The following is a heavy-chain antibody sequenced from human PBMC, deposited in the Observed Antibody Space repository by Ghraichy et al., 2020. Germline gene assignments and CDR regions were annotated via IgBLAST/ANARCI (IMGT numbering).Heavy chain of an antibody. CDR3: ARESDYSNYDGRYFDY. D-gene: IGHD4-11*01. J-gene: IGHJ4*02. CDR1: GYTFTGYY. CDR2: INPNSGGT. V-gene: IGHV1-2*04. Sequence: ASVKVSCKASGYTFTGYYMHWVRQAPGQGLEWMGWINPNSGGTNYAQKFQGWVTMTRDTSISTAYMELSRLRSDDTAVYYCARESDYSNYDGRYFDYWGQGTLVTVSS.